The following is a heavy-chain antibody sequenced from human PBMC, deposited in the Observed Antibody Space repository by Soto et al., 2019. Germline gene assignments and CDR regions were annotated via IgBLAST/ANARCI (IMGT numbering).Heavy chain of an antibody. CDR1: GYTFTDYY. V-gene: IGHV1-2*02. CDR2: INPNSGGT. D-gene: IGHD2-15*01. J-gene: IGHJ5*02. CDR3: ARGDVRVVASFDP. Sequence: ASVKVSCKASGYTFTDYYIHWVRQAPGQGLEWMGWINPNSGGTNYAQKFQGRVTMTRGTSISTAYMELSRLISDDTAVYYCARGDVRVVASFDPWGQGALVTVSS.